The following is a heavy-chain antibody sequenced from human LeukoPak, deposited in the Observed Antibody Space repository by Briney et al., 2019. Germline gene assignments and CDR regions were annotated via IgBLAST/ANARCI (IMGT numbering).Heavy chain of an antibody. CDR3: ARGSSFSYSSSWTTFDY. CDR2: MNPNSGNT. J-gene: IGHJ4*02. D-gene: IGHD6-13*01. CDR1: GYTFTSYD. V-gene: IGHV1-8*01. Sequence: GASVKVSCKASGYTFTSYDINWVRQATGQGLEWMGWMNPNSGNTGYAQKFQGRVTMTRNTSISTAYMELSSLRSEDTAVYYCARGSSFSYSSSWTTFDYWGQGTLVTVSS.